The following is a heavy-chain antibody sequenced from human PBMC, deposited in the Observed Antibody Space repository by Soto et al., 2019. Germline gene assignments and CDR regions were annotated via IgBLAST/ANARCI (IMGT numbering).Heavy chain of an antibody. V-gene: IGHV3-13*04. CDR3: ARGITMVRGVILDAFDI. Sequence: GGSLRLSCAASGFTFSSYDMHWVRQATGKGLEWVSAIGTAGDTYYPGSVKGRFTISRENAKNSLYLQMNSLRAGDTAVYYCARGITMVRGVILDAFDIWGQGTMVTVSS. D-gene: IGHD3-10*01. J-gene: IGHJ3*02. CDR2: IGTAGDT. CDR1: GFTFSSYD.